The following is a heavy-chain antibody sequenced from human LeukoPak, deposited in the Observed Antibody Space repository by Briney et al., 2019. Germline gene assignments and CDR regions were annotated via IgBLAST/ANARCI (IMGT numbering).Heavy chain of an antibody. CDR3: AKDTSEQQLGRRFDY. Sequence: GGSLRLSCAASGFTFDDYAMHWVRRAPGKGLEWVSGISWNSGSIGYADSVKGRFTISRDNAKNSLYLQMNSLRAEDTALYYCAKDTSEQQLGRRFDYWGQGTLVTVSS. J-gene: IGHJ4*02. D-gene: IGHD6-13*01. CDR1: GFTFDDYA. CDR2: ISWNSGSI. V-gene: IGHV3-9*01.